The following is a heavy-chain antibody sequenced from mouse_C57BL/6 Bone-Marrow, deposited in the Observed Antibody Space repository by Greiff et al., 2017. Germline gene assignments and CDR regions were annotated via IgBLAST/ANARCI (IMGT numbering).Heavy chain of an antibody. V-gene: IGHV10-1*01. D-gene: IGHD1-1*01. CDR2: IRSKSNNYAT. Sequence: EVKLMESGGGLVQPKGSLKLSCAASGFSFNTYAMNWVRQAPGKGLEWVARIRSKSNNYATYYADSVKDRFTISRDDSESMLYLQMNNLKTEDTAMYYCVRQDGDYGSSAWFAYWGQGTLVTVSA. CDR3: VRQDGDYGSSAWFAY. J-gene: IGHJ3*01. CDR1: GFSFNTYA.